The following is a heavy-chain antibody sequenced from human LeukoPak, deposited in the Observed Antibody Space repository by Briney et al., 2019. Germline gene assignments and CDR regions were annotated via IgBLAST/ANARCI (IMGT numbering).Heavy chain of an antibody. Sequence: ASVKVSCKASGYTFTNYGISWVRQAPGQGLEWMGWISAYNDNTNYAQKLQGRVTMTTDTSTSTAYMELRSLRSDDTAVYYCARASPDYYDSSGYHYWGQGTLVTVSS. CDR1: GYTFTNYG. V-gene: IGHV1-18*01. J-gene: IGHJ4*02. CDR3: ARASPDYYDSSGYHY. CDR2: ISAYNDNT. D-gene: IGHD3-22*01.